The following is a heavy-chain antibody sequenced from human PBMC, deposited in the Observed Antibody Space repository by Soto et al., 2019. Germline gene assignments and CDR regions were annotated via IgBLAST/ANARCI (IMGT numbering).Heavy chain of an antibody. CDR1: GDSMTKSY. D-gene: IGHD1-26*01. CDR2: IYTSGST. V-gene: IGHV4-4*07. Sequence: QVQLQESGPGLVKPSETLYLTCTVSGDSMTKSYWSWIRQPAGTGLEWIGRIYTSGSTNYNPSLKNRVTMTIDTSYNPFSLKLKSVTAADTAVYYCARSVGAAYYFDFWGQGALVTVAS. CDR3: ARSVGAAYYFDF. J-gene: IGHJ4*02.